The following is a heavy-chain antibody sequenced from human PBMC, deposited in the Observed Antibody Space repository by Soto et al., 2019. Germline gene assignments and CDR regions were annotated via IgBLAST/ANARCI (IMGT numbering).Heavy chain of an antibody. Sequence: SVKVSCKASGGTFSSYAISWVRQAPGQGLEWMGGIIPIFGTANYAQKFRGRVTITADESTSTAYMELSSLRSEDTAVYYCARWGKVAVAAFDYWGQGTLVTVSS. D-gene: IGHD6-19*01. V-gene: IGHV1-69*01. CDR3: ARWGKVAVAAFDY. J-gene: IGHJ4*02. CDR2: IIPIFGTA. CDR1: GGTFSSYA.